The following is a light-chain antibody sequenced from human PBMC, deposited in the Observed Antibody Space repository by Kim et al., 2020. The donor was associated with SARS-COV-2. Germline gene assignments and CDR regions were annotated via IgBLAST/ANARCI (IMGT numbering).Light chain of an antibody. CDR3: ATWDDSLHGVI. CDR2: NTN. Sequence: GQRVTISCSGSSANIGRNTVSWYQQFPGTAPKLLIYNTNQRPSGVPDRFSGSKSGTSASLAISGLQSEDEADYYCATWDDSLHGVIFGGGTQLTVL. V-gene: IGLV1-44*01. J-gene: IGLJ2*01. CDR1: SANIGRNT.